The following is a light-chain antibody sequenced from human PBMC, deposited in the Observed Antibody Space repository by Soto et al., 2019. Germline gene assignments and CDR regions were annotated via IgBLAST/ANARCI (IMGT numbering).Light chain of an antibody. CDR2: AAS. CDR1: QSISSY. V-gene: IGKV1-39*01. J-gene: IGKJ5*01. CDR3: QQSYSTPIT. Sequence: DIQMTQSPSSLSASVGDRVTITCRASQSISSYLNWYQQKPGKAPKLLIYAASSLQSGVPSRFSGSGSGTDFTLTITSLPPEDFATYSCQQSYSTPITFGQGTRLEIK.